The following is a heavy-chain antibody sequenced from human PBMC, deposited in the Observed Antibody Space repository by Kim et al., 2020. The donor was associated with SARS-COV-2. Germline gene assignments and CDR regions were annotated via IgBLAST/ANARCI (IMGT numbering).Heavy chain of an antibody. CDR2: ISGSGGST. V-gene: IGHV3-23*01. J-gene: IGHJ4*02. D-gene: IGHD2-2*01. Sequence: GGSLRLSCAASGFTFSSYAMSWVRQAPGKELEWVSAISGSGGSTYYADSVKGRFTISRDNSKNTLYLQMNSLRAEDTAVYYCAKDIMSGYCSSTSCYGSLVFDYWGQGTLVTVSS. CDR1: GFTFSSYA. CDR3: AKDIMSGYCSSTSCYGSLVFDY.